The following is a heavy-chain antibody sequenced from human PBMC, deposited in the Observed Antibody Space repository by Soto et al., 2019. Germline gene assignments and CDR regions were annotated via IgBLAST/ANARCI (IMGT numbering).Heavy chain of an antibody. D-gene: IGHD3-16*01. Sequence: EVQLVESGGGLVQPGRSLRLSCAASGFTFDDYAMHWVRQAPGKGLEWVSGISWNSGSIGYADSVKGRFTISRDNAKNSLYLQMNSLRAEDTALYYCAKGLGGYYYYGMDVWGQGTTVTVSS. CDR1: GFTFDDYA. CDR2: ISWNSGSI. J-gene: IGHJ6*02. V-gene: IGHV3-9*01. CDR3: AKGLGGYYYYGMDV.